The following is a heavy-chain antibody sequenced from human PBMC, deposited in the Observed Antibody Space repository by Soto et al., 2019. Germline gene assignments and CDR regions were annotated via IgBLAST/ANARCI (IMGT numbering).Heavy chain of an antibody. J-gene: IGHJ4*01. CDR3: AKVRQAPYDILTGYYTY. V-gene: IGHV3-23*01. D-gene: IGHD3-9*01. CDR1: GFTFSSYA. Sequence: HPGGSLRLSCAASGFTFSSYAMSWVRQAPGKGLEWVSAISGSGGSTYYADSVKGRFTISRDNSKNTLYLQMNSLRAEDTAVYYCAKVRQAPYDILTGYYTYWGHGTLVTVSS. CDR2: ISGSGGST.